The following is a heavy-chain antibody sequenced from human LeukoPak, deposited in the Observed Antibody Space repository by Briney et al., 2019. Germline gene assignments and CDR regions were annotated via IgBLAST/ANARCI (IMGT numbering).Heavy chain of an antibody. V-gene: IGHV4-59*01. CDR2: IDYSGST. Sequence: SETLSLTCTVSGVSINSSYWSWIRQPPGKGLEWIGDIDYSGSTNYNPSLKSRVTISVDTSKNQFSLKLSSVTAADTAMYFCARHRDCSNGNCYPDSWGQGTLVTVSS. CDR3: ARHRDCSNGNCYPDS. J-gene: IGHJ4*02. D-gene: IGHD2-15*01. CDR1: GVSINSSY.